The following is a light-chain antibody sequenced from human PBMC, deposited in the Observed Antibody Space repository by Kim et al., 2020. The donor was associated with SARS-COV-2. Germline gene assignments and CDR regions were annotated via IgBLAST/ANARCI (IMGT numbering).Light chain of an antibody. CDR1: SSDVGNYNY. Sequence: QSALTQPRSVSGSPGQSVTISCTGTSSDVGNYNYVSWYQQHAGKAPKLMIYDVSKRPSGVPDRFSGSKSGNTASLTISGLQAEDEADYYCCSYAGSYTHVFGTGTKVTVL. J-gene: IGLJ1*01. CDR2: DVS. CDR3: CSYAGSYTHV. V-gene: IGLV2-11*01.